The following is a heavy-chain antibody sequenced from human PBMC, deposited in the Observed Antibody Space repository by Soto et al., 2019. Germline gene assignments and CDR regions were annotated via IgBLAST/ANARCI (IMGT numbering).Heavy chain of an antibody. J-gene: IGHJ4*02. V-gene: IGHV1-18*01. CDR2: ISGYNGNS. CDR1: GYTFTSYG. CDR3: AREDIQDIVVVVVAPEGLGY. D-gene: IGHD2-15*01. Sequence: QVQLVQSGAEVKKPGASVKVSCKASGYTFTSYGISWVRQAPGQGLEWMGRISGYNGNSNYAQNLQGRVTMTTDTSTSTAYMELRSMRSDDTAVYYCAREDIQDIVVVVVAPEGLGYWGQGTLVTVSS.